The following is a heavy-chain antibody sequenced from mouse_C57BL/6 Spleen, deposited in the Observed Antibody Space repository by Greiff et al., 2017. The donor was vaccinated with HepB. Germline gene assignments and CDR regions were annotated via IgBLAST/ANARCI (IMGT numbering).Heavy chain of an antibody. V-gene: IGHV1-82*01. D-gene: IGHD1-1*01. CDR2: IYPGDGDT. Sequence: QVQLQQSGPELVKPGASVKISCKASGYAFSSSWMNWVKQRPGKGLEWIGRIYPGDGDTNYNGKFKGKATLTADKSSSTAYMQLRSLTSEDSAVYSCASYYYSSRPYAMDYWGQRTSVTVSS. CDR3: ASYYYSSRPYAMDY. J-gene: IGHJ4*01. CDR1: GYAFSSSW.